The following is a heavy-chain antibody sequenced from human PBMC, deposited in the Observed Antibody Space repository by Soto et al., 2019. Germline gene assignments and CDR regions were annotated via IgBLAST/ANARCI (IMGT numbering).Heavy chain of an antibody. CDR1: GYTFTSYD. V-gene: IGHV1-8*01. CDR3: ARGITIFGVVPG. CDR2: MNPNSGNT. J-gene: IGHJ4*02. D-gene: IGHD3-3*01. Sequence: QVQLVQSGAEVKKPGASVKVSCKASGYTFTSYDINWVRQATVQWLEWMGCMNPNSGNTGYAQNIHGIFTMTRNTSIRTAYMEMSSMRSEDTAVYYCARGITIFGVVPGWGQGTLVTVSS.